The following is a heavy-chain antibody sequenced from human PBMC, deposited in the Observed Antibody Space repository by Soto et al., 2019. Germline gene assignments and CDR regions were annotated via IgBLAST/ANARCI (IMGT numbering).Heavy chain of an antibody. V-gene: IGHV4-31*03. J-gene: IGHJ4*02. Sequence: PSETLSLTCTVSGGSISSGGYYWTWIRQPPGKGLEWIGYIYYGGSTHYNPSLKSRVTISVDTSKNQFSLNLSSVTAADTAVYYCARRIAVAGAAYFDYWGQGTLVTVSS. D-gene: IGHD6-19*01. CDR2: IYYGGST. CDR3: ARRIAVAGAAYFDY. CDR1: GGSISSGGYY.